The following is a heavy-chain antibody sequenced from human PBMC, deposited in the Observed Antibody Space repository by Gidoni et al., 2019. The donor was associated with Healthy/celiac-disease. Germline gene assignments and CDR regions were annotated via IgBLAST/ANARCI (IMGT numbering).Heavy chain of an antibody. Sequence: QLQLQESGPGLVKPSETLSLTCTVYGGSISSSSYYWGWIRQPPGKGLEWIGSINYRGSTYYNPSLKSRVTISVDTSKNQFSLKLSSVTAADTAVYYCARYSGSYLDAFDIWGQGTMVTVSS. J-gene: IGHJ3*02. D-gene: IGHD1-26*01. CDR3: ARYSGSYLDAFDI. V-gene: IGHV4-39*01. CDR1: GGSISSSSYY. CDR2: INYRGST.